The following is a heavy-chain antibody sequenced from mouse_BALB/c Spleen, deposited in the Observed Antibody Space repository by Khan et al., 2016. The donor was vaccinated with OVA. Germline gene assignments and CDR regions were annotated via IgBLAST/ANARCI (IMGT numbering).Heavy chain of an antibody. CDR1: GFTFSSYS. CDR3: ADHLTGSLDY. J-gene: IGHJ3*01. V-gene: IGHV5-6*01. CDR2: ISSGGDYT. Sequence: EVELVESGGDLVTPGGSLKLSCAASGFTFSSYSMSWVRQTPDKRLEWVASISSGGDYTYYPDSVKGRFTISRDHAKNTLYLHMSDLKSEDTAMDYCADHLTGSLDYWGQGTLVTVSA.